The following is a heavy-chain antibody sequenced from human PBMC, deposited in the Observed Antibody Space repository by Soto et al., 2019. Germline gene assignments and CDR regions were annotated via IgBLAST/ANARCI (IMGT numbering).Heavy chain of an antibody. J-gene: IGHJ4*02. Sequence: GGSLRLSCAASGFTFSDYYMSWIRQAPGKGLEWVSYISSSSSYTNYADSVKGRFTISRDNAKNTLYLQMNSLRAEDTAVYYCAKDPALPLAYWGQGTLVTVSS. V-gene: IGHV3-11*06. CDR2: ISSSSSYT. CDR1: GFTFSDYY. CDR3: AKDPALPLAY.